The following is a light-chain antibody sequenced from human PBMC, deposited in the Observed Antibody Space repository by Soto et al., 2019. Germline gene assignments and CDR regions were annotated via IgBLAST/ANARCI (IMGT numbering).Light chain of an antibody. CDR3: SAYTSSSTLVV. V-gene: IGLV2-14*01. CDR1: SSDVGGYNY. J-gene: IGLJ2*01. CDR2: EVS. Sequence: QSVLTQPASVSGSPGQSITISCTGTSSDVGGYNYVSWYQQHPGKAPKLMIYEVSNRPSGVSNRFSGSKSGNNASLTSSGLQAEDEADYYCSAYTSSSTLVVVGGGTELTVI.